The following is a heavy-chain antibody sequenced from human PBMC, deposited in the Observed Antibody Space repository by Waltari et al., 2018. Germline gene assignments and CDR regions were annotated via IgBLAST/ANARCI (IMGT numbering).Heavy chain of an antibody. D-gene: IGHD3-22*01. J-gene: IGHJ6*02. V-gene: IGHV4-59*01. CDR2: IYYSGST. CDR1: GGSISSYY. Sequence: QVQLQESGPGLVKPSETLSLTCTVSGGSISSYYWSWIRQHPGKGLEWSGYIYYSGSTNYNPSLKSRVTISVDTSKNQFSLKLSSVTAADTAVYYCARDMGYYYDSSGYFPYYYYYGMDVWGQGTTVTVSS. CDR3: ARDMGYYYDSSGYFPYYYYYGMDV.